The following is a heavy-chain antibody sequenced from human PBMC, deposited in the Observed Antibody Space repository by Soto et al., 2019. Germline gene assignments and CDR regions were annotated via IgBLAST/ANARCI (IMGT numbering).Heavy chain of an antibody. D-gene: IGHD3-10*01. Sequence: QVQLQQWGAGLLKPSETLSLTCAVYGGSFSGYYWSWIRQPPGKGLEWIGEINHSGSTNYNPSLKSRVTISVDTSKNQFSLKLSYVTAADTAVYYCARASYGSGSYSSRRGHRPNWFDPWGQGTLVTVSS. CDR3: ARASYGSGSYSSRRGHRPNWFDP. V-gene: IGHV4-34*01. CDR2: INHSGST. J-gene: IGHJ5*02. CDR1: GGSFSGYY.